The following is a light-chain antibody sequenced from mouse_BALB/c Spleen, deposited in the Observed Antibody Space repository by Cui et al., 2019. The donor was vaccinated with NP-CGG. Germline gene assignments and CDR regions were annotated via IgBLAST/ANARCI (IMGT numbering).Light chain of an antibody. CDR3: ALWYSNHWV. V-gene: IGLV1*01. J-gene: IGLJ1*01. CDR1: TGAVTTSNY. CDR2: GTN. Sequence: QAVVTQESALTTSPGETVTLTCRSSTGAVTTSNYSNWVQEQPDHLFPGLIGGTNNRVPGVPARFSGSLIGDKAALTITGAQTEDEAIYFCALWYSNHWVFGGGTKLTVL.